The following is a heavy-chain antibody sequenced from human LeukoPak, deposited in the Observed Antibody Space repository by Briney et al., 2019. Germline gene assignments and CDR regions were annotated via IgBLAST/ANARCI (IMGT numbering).Heavy chain of an antibody. V-gene: IGHV3-9*01. J-gene: IGHJ4*02. CDR3: ARAPMGWLPPSFDY. Sequence: GRSLRLSCAASGFTFDDYAMHWVRQAPGKGLEWVSGISWNSGSIGYADSVKGRFTISRDNAKNSLYLQMNSLRAEDTAVYYCARAPMGWLPPSFDYWGQGTLVTVSS. CDR1: GFTFDDYA. D-gene: IGHD5-24*01. CDR2: ISWNSGSI.